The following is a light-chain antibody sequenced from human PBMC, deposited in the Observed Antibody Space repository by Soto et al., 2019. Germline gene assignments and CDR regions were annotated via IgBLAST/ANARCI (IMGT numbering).Light chain of an antibody. CDR2: WAS. CDR3: QQYFSTPYT. Sequence: DIVMTQSPDSLAVSLGEGATITCSSSQSVSYNNNNYLAWYQRKPGQPPKLLIYWASTRESGVPDRNSGSGSDTDFTLSITSLQAEDVAVYYCQQYFSTPYTFGQGTKLEIK. J-gene: IGKJ2*01. CDR1: QSVSYNNNNY. V-gene: IGKV4-1*01.